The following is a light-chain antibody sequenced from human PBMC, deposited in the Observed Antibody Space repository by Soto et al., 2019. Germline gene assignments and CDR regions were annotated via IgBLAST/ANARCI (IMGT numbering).Light chain of an antibody. CDR2: VAS. Sequence: EIVMTQSPATLSVSPGERATLSCRASQSVSSNLAWYQQKPGQTPTLLSYVASTRATGIPARFSGSGSGTEFTLTISSLQSEDFAVYYCQEYNVWPLTFGGGTKVEFK. CDR3: QEYNVWPLT. V-gene: IGKV3-15*01. CDR1: QSVSSN. J-gene: IGKJ4*01.